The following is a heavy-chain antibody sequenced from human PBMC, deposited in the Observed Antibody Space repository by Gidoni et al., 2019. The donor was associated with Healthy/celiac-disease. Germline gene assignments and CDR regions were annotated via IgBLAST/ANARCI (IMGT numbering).Heavy chain of an antibody. CDR2: LIPIFGTA. CDR3: ARGGEAAAGLYYYYYGMDV. V-gene: IGHV1-69*01. CDR1: GGTFSSYA. D-gene: IGHD6-13*01. J-gene: IGHJ6*02. Sequence: QVQLVQSGAEVKKPGSSVKVSCKASGGTFSSYAISWVRQAPGQGLEWMGGLIPIFGTANYAQKFQGRVTITADESTSTAYMELSSLRSEDTAVYYCARGGEAAAGLYYYYYGMDVWGQGTTVTVSS.